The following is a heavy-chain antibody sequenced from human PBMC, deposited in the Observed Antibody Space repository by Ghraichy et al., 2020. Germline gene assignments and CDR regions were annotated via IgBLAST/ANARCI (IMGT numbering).Heavy chain of an antibody. CDR1: GASISTSSYY. CDR2: IYYSGRT. D-gene: IGHD5-12*01. CDR3: ATQPTGEKLREYFHH. V-gene: IGHV4-39*01. J-gene: IGHJ1*01. Sequence: SETLSLTCTVSGASISTSSYYWGWIRQPPGKGLEWTGSIYYSGRTYYHPSLKSRVTISVDTSKNQFSLRLRSVTAADTAVYYCATQPTGEKLREYFHHWGQGTLVSVSS.